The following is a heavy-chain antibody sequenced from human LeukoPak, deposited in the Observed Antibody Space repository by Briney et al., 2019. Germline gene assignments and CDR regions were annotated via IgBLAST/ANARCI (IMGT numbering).Heavy chain of an antibody. J-gene: IGHJ4*02. V-gene: IGHV4-59*01. D-gene: IGHD3/OR15-3a*01. CDR2: FYNGGST. CDR3: AKSHFWTGYPSDY. CDR1: GGSISNNY. Sequence: SETLSLTCTVSGGSISNNYWYWIRQSPGMGLEWIGNFYNGGSTNYNPSLKSRVTISVDTSKNQFFLKLNSVTAADTAVYYCAKSHFWTGYPSDYWGQGILVTVSS.